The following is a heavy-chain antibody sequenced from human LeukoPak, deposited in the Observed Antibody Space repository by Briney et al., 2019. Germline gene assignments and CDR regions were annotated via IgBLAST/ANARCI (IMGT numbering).Heavy chain of an antibody. J-gene: IGHJ6*03. CDR1: GYTFTGYY. D-gene: IGHD4-17*01. CDR3: ARVLRGDYYYYYYMDV. V-gene: IGHV1-2*02. Sequence: VASVKVSCKASGYTFTGYYIHWVRQAPGQGLEWMGWINSNSGGTNYAQKFQDRVTMTRDTSISAVYMELSRLRSDDTAVYYCARVLRGDYYYYYYMDVWGKGTTVTVSS. CDR2: INSNSGGT.